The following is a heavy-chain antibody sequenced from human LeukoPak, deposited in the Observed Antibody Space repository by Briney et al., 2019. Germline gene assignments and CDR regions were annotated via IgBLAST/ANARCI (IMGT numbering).Heavy chain of an antibody. CDR1: GGSFSGYY. V-gene: IGHV4-34*01. D-gene: IGHD2-15*01. Sequence: PSETLSLTCAVYGGSFSGYYWSWIRQPPGKGLEWIGEINHSGSTNYNPSLKSRVTISVDTSKNQFSLKLSSVTAADTAVYYCARGRGRLLLYYYYYMDVWGKGTTVTVSS. CDR2: INHSGST. CDR3: ARGRGRLLLYYYYYMDV. J-gene: IGHJ6*03.